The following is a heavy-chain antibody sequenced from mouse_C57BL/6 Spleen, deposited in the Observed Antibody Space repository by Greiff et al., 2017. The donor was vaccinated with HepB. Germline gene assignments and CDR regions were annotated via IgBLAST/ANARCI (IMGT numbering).Heavy chain of an antibody. J-gene: IGHJ4*01. D-gene: IGHD4-1*01. CDR1: GFTFSDYY. CDR3: ARDLANWDGGDAMDY. CDR2: INYDGSST. Sequence: EVKVVESEGGLVQPGSSMKLSCTASGFTFSDYYMAWVRQVPEKGLEWVANINYDGSSTYYLDSLKSRFIISRDNAKNILYLQMSSLKSEDTATYYCARDLANWDGGDAMDYWGQGTSVTVSS. V-gene: IGHV5-16*01.